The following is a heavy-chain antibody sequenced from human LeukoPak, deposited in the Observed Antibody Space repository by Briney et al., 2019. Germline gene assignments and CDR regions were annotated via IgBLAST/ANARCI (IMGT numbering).Heavy chain of an antibody. V-gene: IGHV5-10-1*01. Sequence: GESLKISCKGSGSCFTSYWISWVRQMPGKGLEWMGRIDPSDSYTNYSPSFQGHVTISADKSISTAYLQWSSLKASDTAMYYCASYPLPNCSGGSCYNWGQGTLVTVSS. J-gene: IGHJ4*02. D-gene: IGHD2-15*01. CDR2: IDPSDSYT. CDR1: GSCFTSYW. CDR3: ASYPLPNCSGGSCYN.